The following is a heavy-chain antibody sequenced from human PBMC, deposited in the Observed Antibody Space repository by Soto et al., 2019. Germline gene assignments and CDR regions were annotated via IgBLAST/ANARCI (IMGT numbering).Heavy chain of an antibody. CDR3: ARYHGFWLRNHWYFDL. Sequence: QVQLVQSGAEVKKPGSSVKVSCKASGGTFSSYAISWVRQAPGQGLEWMGGIIPIFGTANYAQKFQGRVTITXXEXTXXAYMELSSLRSEDTAVYYCARYHGFWLRNHWYFDLWGRGTLVTVSS. CDR1: GGTFSSYA. D-gene: IGHD5-12*01. CDR2: IIPIFGTA. J-gene: IGHJ2*01. V-gene: IGHV1-69*05.